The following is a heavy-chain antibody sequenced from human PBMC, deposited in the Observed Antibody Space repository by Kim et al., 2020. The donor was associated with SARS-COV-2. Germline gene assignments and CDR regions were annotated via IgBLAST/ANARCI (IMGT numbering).Heavy chain of an antibody. J-gene: IGHJ4*02. V-gene: IGHV1-69*01. CDR2: TA. CDR3: ARDEARYFDY. Sequence: TANYEQKFQGRVTITADESTSTAYMELSSLRSEDTAVYYCARDEARYFDYWGQGTLVTVSS.